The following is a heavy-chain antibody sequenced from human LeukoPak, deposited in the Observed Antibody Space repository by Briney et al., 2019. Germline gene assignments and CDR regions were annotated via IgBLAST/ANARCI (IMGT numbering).Heavy chain of an antibody. Sequence: KPSETLSLTCTVSGGSISNYYWSWIRQPPGKGLEWIGYISYSGSTNYNPSLKSRVTISVDTSKNQFSLKLSSVTAADTAVYYCARGVSVYYDSSGYYYFDYWGQGTLVTVSS. CDR2: ISYSGST. CDR3: ARGVSVYYDSSGYYYFDY. V-gene: IGHV4-59*08. J-gene: IGHJ4*02. D-gene: IGHD3-22*01. CDR1: GGSISNYY.